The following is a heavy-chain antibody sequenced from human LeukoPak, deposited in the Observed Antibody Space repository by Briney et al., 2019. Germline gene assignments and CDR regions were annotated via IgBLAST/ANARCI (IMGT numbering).Heavy chain of an antibody. CDR1: GFSFADYT. V-gene: IGHV3-23*01. J-gene: IGHJ4*02. Sequence: GGSLRLSCAASGFSFADYTMHWVRQAPGKGLEWVSAISGSGGSTYYADSVKGRFTISRDNSKNTLYLQMNSLRAEDTAVYYCAKRVVGGYYDSSGNIDYWGQGTLVTVSS. D-gene: IGHD3-22*01. CDR2: ISGSGGST. CDR3: AKRVVGGYYDSSGNIDY.